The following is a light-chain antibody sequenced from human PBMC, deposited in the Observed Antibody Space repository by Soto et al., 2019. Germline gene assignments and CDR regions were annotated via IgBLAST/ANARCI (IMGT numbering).Light chain of an antibody. CDR1: QSVSSSY. J-gene: IGKJ3*01. CDR3: PQYGSSLFT. CDR2: GAS. Sequence: EIVLTQSPGTLSLSPGERATLSCRASQSVSSSYLAWYQQKPGQAPRLLIYGASRRATGIPDRFSGSGSGTHFTLTIRRLEPEDFAVYYCPQYGSSLFTFGPGTQVDIK. V-gene: IGKV3-20*01.